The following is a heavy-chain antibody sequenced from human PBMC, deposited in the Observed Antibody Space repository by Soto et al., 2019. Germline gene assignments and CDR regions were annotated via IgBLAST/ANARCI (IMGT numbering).Heavy chain of an antibody. V-gene: IGHV4-39*01. D-gene: IGHD3-10*01. J-gene: IGHJ6*02. CDR3: ASFYGSGSYYYYHGMDV. CDR1: GGSISSSSYY. Sequence: SETLSLTCTVSGGSISSSSYYWGWIRQPPGKGLEWIGSIYYSGSTYYNPSLKSRVTISVDTSKNQFSLKLSSVTAADTAVYYCASFYGSGSYYYYHGMDVWGQGTTVT. CDR2: IYYSGST.